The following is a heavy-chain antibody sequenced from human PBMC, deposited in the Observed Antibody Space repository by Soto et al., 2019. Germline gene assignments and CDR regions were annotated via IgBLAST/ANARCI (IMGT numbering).Heavy chain of an antibody. D-gene: IGHD1-26*01. V-gene: IGHV4-59*01. J-gene: IGHJ4*02. CDR3: ATGSKSDFDY. CDR1: GGSISNYY. CDR2: IYYSGST. Sequence: SETLSLTCIVSGGSISNYYWSWIRQPPGKGLEWIGYIYYSGSTYYNPSLQSRVTMSVDTSKTQFSLKLSSVTAADTAVYYCATGSKSDFDYWGQGTLVTVSS.